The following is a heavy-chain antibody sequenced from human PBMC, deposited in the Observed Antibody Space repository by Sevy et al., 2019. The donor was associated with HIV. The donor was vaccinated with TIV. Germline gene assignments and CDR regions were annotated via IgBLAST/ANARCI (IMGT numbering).Heavy chain of an antibody. CDR2: ISSNGGST. Sequence: GWSLRLSCSASGFTFSSYAMHWVRQAPGKGLEYVSAISSNGGSTYYADSVKGRFTISRDNSKNTLYLQMSSLRAEDTAVYYCVKDRNFGVVIVTTEMDYWGQGTLVTVSS. D-gene: IGHD3-3*01. J-gene: IGHJ4*02. CDR3: VKDRNFGVVIVTTEMDY. CDR1: GFTFSSYA. V-gene: IGHV3-64D*06.